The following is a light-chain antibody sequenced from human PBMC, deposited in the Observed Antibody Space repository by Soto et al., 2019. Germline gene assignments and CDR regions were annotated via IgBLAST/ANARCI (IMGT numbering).Light chain of an antibody. V-gene: IGLV8-61*01. CDR3: VLYMGSGIWV. Sequence: QAVVTQEPSFSVSPGRTVTLTCGLSSGSVSTSYYPSWYQQTPGQAPRTLIYNTNTRSSGVPDRFSGSIPGNKAALTITGAQAEDESDYYCVLYMGSGIWVFGGGTKLTVL. CDR2: NTN. J-gene: IGLJ3*02. CDR1: SGSVSTSYY.